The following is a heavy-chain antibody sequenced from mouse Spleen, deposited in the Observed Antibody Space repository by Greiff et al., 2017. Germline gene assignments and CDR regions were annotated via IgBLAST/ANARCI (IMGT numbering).Heavy chain of an antibody. Sequence: EVKLVESGGGLVQPGGSLSLSCAASGFTFTDYYMSWVRQPPGKALEWLGFIRNKANGYTTEYSASVKGRFTISRDNSQSILYLQMNALRAEDSATYYCARSSIYYYGSSHYFDYWGQGTTLTVSS. V-gene: IGHV7-3*01. D-gene: IGHD1-1*01. J-gene: IGHJ2*01. CDR2: IRNKANGYTT. CDR3: ARSSIYYYGSSHYFDY. CDR1: GFTFTDYY.